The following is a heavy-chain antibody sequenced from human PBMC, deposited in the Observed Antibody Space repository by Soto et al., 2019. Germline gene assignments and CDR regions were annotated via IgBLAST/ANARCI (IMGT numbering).Heavy chain of an antibody. J-gene: IGHJ5*02. CDR1: GGSISSGGYY. D-gene: IGHD6-13*01. Sequence: SETLSLTCTVSGGSISSGGYYWSWIRQHPGKGLEWIGYIYYSGSTYYNPSLKSRVTISVDTSKNQFSLELSSVTAADTAVYYCARDMAGNAQQLGIPTEHNCFDPWGQGTLVTVSS. V-gene: IGHV4-31*03. CDR2: IYYSGST. CDR3: ARDMAGNAQQLGIPTEHNCFDP.